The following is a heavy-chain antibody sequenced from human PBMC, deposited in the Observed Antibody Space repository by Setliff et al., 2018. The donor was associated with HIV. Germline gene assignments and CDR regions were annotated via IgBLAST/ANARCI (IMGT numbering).Heavy chain of an antibody. V-gene: IGHV3-21*04. D-gene: IGHD3-10*01. CDR3: AQAQTSVSGSYYQYLQH. CDR1: GFTFNTYN. CDR2: ISSGGRSI. Sequence: LRLSCAASGFTFNTYNMNWVRQTPGKGLEWISSISSGGRSIYYADSMKGRFTISRDNSKNTLYLRMNSLRAEDTAVYYCAQAQTSVSGSYYQYLQHWGQGTLVTVSS. J-gene: IGHJ1*01.